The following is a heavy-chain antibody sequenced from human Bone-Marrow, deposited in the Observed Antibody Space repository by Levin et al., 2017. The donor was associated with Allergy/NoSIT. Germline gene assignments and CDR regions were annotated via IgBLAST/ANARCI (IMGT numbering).Heavy chain of an antibody. J-gene: IGHJ6*02. CDR2: INHSGST. Sequence: ASETLSLTCAVYGGSFSGYYWCWIRQPPGKGLEWMGEINHSGSTNYNPSLKSRVTISVDTSTNQFSLKLSSVTAADTAVYYCARTRTNYYYYGMDVWGQGTTVTVSS. V-gene: IGHV4-34*01. CDR3: ARTRTNYYYYGMDV. CDR1: GGSFSGYY.